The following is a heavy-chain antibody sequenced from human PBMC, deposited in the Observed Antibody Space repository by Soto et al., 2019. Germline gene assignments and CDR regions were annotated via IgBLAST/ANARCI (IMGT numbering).Heavy chain of an antibody. J-gene: IGHJ4*02. Sequence: QLQLQESGPGLVKPSETLSLTCSVSGCSFNSSSYYWGWIRQAPGKGLEWIGSIYYSGGAYYNPSLKSRVTISIDTSKNQFALRLSSVTAADTAVYYCARRRSVRECDYWGQGNLGTVSS. CDR1: GCSFNSSSYY. CDR2: IYYSGGA. CDR3: ARRRSVRECDY. V-gene: IGHV4-39*01. D-gene: IGHD3-10*01.